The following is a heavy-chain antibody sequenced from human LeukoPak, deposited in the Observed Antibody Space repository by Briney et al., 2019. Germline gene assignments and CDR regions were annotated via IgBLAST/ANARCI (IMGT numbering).Heavy chain of an antibody. V-gene: IGHV3-7*01. J-gene: IGHJ4*02. D-gene: IGHD3-10*01. CDR2: IKQDGSEK. CDR1: GFTFSTYW. CDR3: ARDPGGSGRHSFDPAYYFDS. Sequence: PGGSLRLSCAASGFTFSTYWMSWVRQTPGKGLEWVANIKQDGSEKYYVGSVKGRFAISKDTSRNTLYLQMNTLRLDDTAVFFCARDPGGSGRHSFDPAYYFDSWGQGSLVTVSS.